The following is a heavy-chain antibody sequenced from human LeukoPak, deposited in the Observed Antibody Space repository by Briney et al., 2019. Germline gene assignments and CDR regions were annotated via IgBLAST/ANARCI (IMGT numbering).Heavy chain of an antibody. J-gene: IGHJ4*02. CDR3: ARYFSEYGAHQGVSMDY. CDR2: INPNSGGT. CDR1: GYTFTGYY. D-gene: IGHD4/OR15-4a*01. Sequence: ASVKVSCKASGYTFTGYYMHWVRQAPGQGLEWMGRINPNSGGTNYAQKFQGRVTMTRDTSISTAHMELSRLRSDDTAVYYCARYFSEYGAHQGVSMDYWGQGTLVTVSS. V-gene: IGHV1-2*06.